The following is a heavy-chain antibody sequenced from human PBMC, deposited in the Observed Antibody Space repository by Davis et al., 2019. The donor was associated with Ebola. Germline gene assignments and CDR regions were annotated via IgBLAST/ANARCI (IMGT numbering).Heavy chain of an antibody. D-gene: IGHD3-16*01. J-gene: IGHJ6*04. CDR1: GGSISSSSYY. CDR3: PGGVTGQWGFYYGMGV. CDR2: MYYSGST. V-gene: IGHV4-39*07. Sequence: SETLSLTCTVSGGSISSSSYYWGWIRQPPGKGLEWIGSMYYSGSTYYKPSLKSRVTMSADTSKNQVSLKLSSVTAADTAVYYCPGGVTGQWGFYYGMGVWGTGTTVTVSS.